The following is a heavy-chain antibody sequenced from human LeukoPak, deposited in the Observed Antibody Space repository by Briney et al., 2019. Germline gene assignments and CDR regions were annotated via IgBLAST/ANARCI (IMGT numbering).Heavy chain of an antibody. CDR2: IYYSGST. CDR3: ARVNDILTGPFDY. J-gene: IGHJ4*02. V-gene: IGHV4-31*11. CDR1: GGSFSGYY. Sequence: SETLSLTCAVYGGSFSGYYWSWIRQHPGKGLEWIGYIYYSGSTYYNPSLKSRVTISVDTSKNQFSLKLSSVTAADTAVYYCARVNDILTGPFDYWGQGTLVTVSS. D-gene: IGHD3-9*01.